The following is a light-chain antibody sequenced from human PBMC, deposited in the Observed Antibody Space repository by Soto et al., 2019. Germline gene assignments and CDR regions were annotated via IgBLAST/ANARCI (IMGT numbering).Light chain of an antibody. Sequence: EIVMTQSPATLSVSPGERATLSCRASQSISTYLAWYQQKPGQAPRLLIYDASTRATGIPARFSGSGSGTDFTLTISSLQPEDVAVYYCQQYKHWPLSFGGGTKVEIK. V-gene: IGKV3-15*01. CDR3: QQYKHWPLS. J-gene: IGKJ4*01. CDR2: DAS. CDR1: QSISTY.